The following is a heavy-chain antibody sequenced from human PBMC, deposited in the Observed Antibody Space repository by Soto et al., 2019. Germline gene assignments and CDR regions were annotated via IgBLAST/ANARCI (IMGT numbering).Heavy chain of an antibody. D-gene: IGHD2-2*01. Sequence: SETLCLTCAVAGGSVSRGGYSWSWIRQPPGKGLEWIGYIYHSGSTYYNPSLKSRVTISVDRSKNQFSLKLSSVTAADTAVYYCARVPDRWGQGTLVTVSS. CDR3: ARVPDR. CDR2: IYHSGST. CDR1: GGSVSRGGYS. J-gene: IGHJ5*02. V-gene: IGHV4-30-2*01.